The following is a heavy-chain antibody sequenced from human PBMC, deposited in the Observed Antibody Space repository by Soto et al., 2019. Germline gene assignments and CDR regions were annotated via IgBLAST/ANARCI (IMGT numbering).Heavy chain of an antibody. J-gene: IGHJ3*02. CDR1: GGSISSGGYS. CDR3: ARQQWLVLNAFDI. CDR2: IYHSGST. Sequence: PSETLSLTCTVSGGSISSGGYSWSWIRQPPGKGLEWIGYIYHSGSTNYNPSLKSRVTISVDTSKNQFSLKLSSVTAADTAVYYCARQQWLVLNAFDIWGQGTMVTVSS. V-gene: IGHV4-61*08. D-gene: IGHD6-19*01.